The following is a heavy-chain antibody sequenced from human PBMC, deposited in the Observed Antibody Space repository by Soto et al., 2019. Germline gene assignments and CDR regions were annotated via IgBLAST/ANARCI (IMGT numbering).Heavy chain of an antibody. CDR2: MSYDGNNE. D-gene: IGHD2-21*02. V-gene: IGHV3-30-3*01. CDR3: ARPYLVTRAGG. CDR1: GFTFRYYA. J-gene: IGHJ4*02. Sequence: QEQLVESGGGVVQPGGSLRLSCVASGFTFRYYAMHWVRQAPGKGLEWIALMSYDGNNEYYADSVKGRFTISRDNSKNTLFLQMNSLGPEDTAVYYCARPYLVTRAGGRGQGTLVTVSS.